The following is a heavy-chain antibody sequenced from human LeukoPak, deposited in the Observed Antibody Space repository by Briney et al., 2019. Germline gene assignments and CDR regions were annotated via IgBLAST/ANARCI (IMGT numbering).Heavy chain of an antibody. Sequence: SGPALLQPTPTLTLTCTFSGFSLRTSGMGVGWIRQPPGKALEWLAHIDWDDDKYYSTSLKTRLTISKDTSKNQVVLTMPNMDPVDTATYYCARILVDYYDSSGYYPDYWGQGTLVTVSS. V-gene: IGHV2-70*01. J-gene: IGHJ4*02. D-gene: IGHD3-22*01. CDR3: ARILVDYYDSSGYYPDY. CDR1: GFSLRTSGMG. CDR2: IDWDDDK.